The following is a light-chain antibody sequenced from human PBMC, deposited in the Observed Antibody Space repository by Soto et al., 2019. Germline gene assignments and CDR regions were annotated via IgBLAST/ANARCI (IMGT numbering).Light chain of an antibody. CDR3: QQRSHCYPIT. CDR1: QSVSDY. Sequence: EIVMTQSPATLSLSLGERATISCRASQSVSDYLAWYQQKPGQAPRLLIYDASNRASGIPARFSGSGSGTDLSPTTSSLEPADFAVYFYQQRSHCYPITFGQGTRLE. J-gene: IGKJ5*01. V-gene: IGKV3-11*01. CDR2: DAS.